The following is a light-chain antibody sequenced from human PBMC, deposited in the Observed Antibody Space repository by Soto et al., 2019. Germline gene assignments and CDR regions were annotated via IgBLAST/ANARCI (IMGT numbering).Light chain of an antibody. CDR3: PQRSNWPT. Sequence: EIVLTQSPATLSLSLGERATLSCRASQSVGNYLAWYQQKPGQAPRLLIYDASNRATGIPARFSGSGSGTDFTLTISSLVPEDFAVYSCPQRSNWPTFGQGTRLAIK. CDR1: QSVGNY. V-gene: IGKV3-11*01. CDR2: DAS. J-gene: IGKJ5*01.